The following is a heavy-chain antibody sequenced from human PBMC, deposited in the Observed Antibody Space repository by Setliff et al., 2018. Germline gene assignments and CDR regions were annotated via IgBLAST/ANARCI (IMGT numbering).Heavy chain of an antibody. V-gene: IGHV1-69*05. CDR2: TIPIFGTT. D-gene: IGHD1-26*01. J-gene: IGHJ4*02. CDR1: GGTFSSYG. CDR3: ARDPKLVGAPERAFDY. Sequence: SVKVSCKASGGTFSSYGISWVRQAPGQGLEWMGGTIPIFGTTDYAQKFRGRVTIITDESTSTAFMQLSSLRSEDTAVYYCARDPKLVGAPERAFDYWGQGTQVTVSS.